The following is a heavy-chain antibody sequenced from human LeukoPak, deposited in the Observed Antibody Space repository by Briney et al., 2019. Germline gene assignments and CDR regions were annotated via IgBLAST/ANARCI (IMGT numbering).Heavy chain of an antibody. CDR1: GYTFTSYY. Sequence: ASVKVSCKASGYTFTSYYIHWVRQAPGQGLEWMGWINPNSGGTNYAQKFQGRVTMTRDTSISTAYMELSRLRSDDTAVYYCASLLTRSGYVDSFDYWGQGTLVTVSS. J-gene: IGHJ4*02. CDR3: ASLLTRSGYVDSFDY. V-gene: IGHV1-2*02. CDR2: INPNSGGT. D-gene: IGHD3-22*01.